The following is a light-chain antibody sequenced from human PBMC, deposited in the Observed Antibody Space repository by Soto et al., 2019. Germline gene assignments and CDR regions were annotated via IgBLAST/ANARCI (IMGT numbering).Light chain of an antibody. CDR1: QSVSSY. CDR2: DAS. V-gene: IGKV3-11*01. CDR3: QQRSDWPST. J-gene: IGKJ4*01. Sequence: EIVLTQSPATLSLSPGERATLSCRASQSVSSYLAWYQQKPGQAPRLLIYDASNSATGLPARFSGSGSGTDFTLTISSLEPDDFAVYYCQQRSDWPSTFGGGTKVQIK.